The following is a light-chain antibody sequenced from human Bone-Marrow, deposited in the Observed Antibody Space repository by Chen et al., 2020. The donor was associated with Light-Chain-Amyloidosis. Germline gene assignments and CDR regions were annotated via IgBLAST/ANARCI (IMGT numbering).Light chain of an antibody. Sequence: SVLTQPPLASGPPGPRITISCSGSSSYIRANTVNWYQQFPGTAPKLLSYSNNQRHSGVPDRFSGSKSGTSTSLAISGLQSEDETAYSWAAWDDNLNGWVFGGGTKLTV. CDR1: SSYIRANT. V-gene: IGLV1-44*01. J-gene: IGLJ3*02. CDR2: SNN. CDR3: AAWDDNLNGWV.